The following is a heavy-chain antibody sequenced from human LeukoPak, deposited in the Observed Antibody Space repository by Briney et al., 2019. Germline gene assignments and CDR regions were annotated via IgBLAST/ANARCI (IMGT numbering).Heavy chain of an antibody. CDR1: GVTFSSYG. CDR3: AKDPYYYGSGSYDNWFDP. J-gene: IGHJ5*02. CDR2: ISYDGSNK. D-gene: IGHD3-10*01. Sequence: GRSLRLSCAASGVTFSSYGMHWVRQAPGKGLEWVAVISYDGSNKYYADSVKGRFTISRDNSKNTLYLQMNSLRAEDTAVYYCAKDPYYYGSGSYDNWFDPWGQGTLVTVSS. V-gene: IGHV3-30*18.